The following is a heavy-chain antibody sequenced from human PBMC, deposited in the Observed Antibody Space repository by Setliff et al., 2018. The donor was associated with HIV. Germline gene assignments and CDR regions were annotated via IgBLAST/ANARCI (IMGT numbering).Heavy chain of an antibody. J-gene: IGHJ6*02. Sequence: PGESLKISCIASGFSFNNYYMTWVRQAPGKGLEWVGNIKSDGTEKNYADSVKGRFTISRDNAENSLYLQLNSLRAEDTAVYYCARKLRPGYGMDVWGQGTPVTVSS. V-gene: IGHV3-7*01. CDR3: ARKLRPGYGMDV. CDR2: IKSDGTEK. CDR1: GFSFNNYY. D-gene: IGHD3-10*01.